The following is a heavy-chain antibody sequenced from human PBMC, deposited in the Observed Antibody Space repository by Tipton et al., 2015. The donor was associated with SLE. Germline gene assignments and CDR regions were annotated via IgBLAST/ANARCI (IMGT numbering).Heavy chain of an antibody. CDR3: ERGVVSGSTLDC. CDR2: IYYSGSP. CDR1: GGSISSYY. V-gene: IGHV4-59*01. J-gene: IGHJ4*02. D-gene: IGHD1-26*01. Sequence: TLSLTCTVSGGSISSYYYNWIRQPPGKGMERMGYIYYSGSPNNNYSLKRQVPISVDTSKNQYPLELSFDTAADPALYYCERGVVSGSTLDCWGQVSVVAVSS.